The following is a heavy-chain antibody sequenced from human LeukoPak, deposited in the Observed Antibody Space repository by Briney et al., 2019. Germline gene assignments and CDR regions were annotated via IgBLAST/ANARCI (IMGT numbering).Heavy chain of an antibody. D-gene: IGHD6-19*01. CDR1: GGSISSSNW. J-gene: IGHJ6*03. CDR2: IYHSGST. Sequence: SETLSLTCAVSGGSISSSNWWSWVRQPPGKGLEWIGEIYHSGSTNYNPSLKSRVTISVDKSKNQFSLKLSSVTAADTAVYYCARAATISPRLSSGWYARQNYYYYYMDVWGKGTTVTVSS. V-gene: IGHV4-4*02. CDR3: ARAATISPRLSSGWYARQNYYYYYMDV.